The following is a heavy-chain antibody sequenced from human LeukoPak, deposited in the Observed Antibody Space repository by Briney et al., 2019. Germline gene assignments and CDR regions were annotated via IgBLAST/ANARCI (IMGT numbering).Heavy chain of an antibody. CDR1: GYTFTGYY. V-gene: IGHV1-2*02. CDR3: ARAYCSGGSCYPFVY. J-gene: IGHJ4*02. CDR2: INPNSGGT. Sequence: ASVKVSCKASGYTFTGYYMHWVRQAPGQGLEWMGWINPNSGGTNYAQKFQGRVTMTRDTSISTAYMELSRLRSDDTAVYYCARAYCSGGSCYPFVYWGQGTLVTVFS. D-gene: IGHD2-15*01.